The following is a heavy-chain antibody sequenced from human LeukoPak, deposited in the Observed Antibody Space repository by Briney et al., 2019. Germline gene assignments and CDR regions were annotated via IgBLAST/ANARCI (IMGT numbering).Heavy chain of an antibody. J-gene: IGHJ4*02. D-gene: IGHD7-27*01. CDR1: GFTFSSYT. Sequence: GGPLRLSCAASGFTFSSYTMSWVRQAPGKGLEWVSTITTSDGNTYYADSVKGRFTVSRDNSKNTLYLQMNSLRAEDTAVYYCAKDGGLWVSAHWGDSWGRGTLVTVSS. V-gene: IGHV3-23*01. CDR2: ITTSDGNT. CDR3: AKDGGLWVSAHWGDS.